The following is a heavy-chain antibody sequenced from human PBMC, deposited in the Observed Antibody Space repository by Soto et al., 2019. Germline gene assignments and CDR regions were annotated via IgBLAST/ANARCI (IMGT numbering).Heavy chain of an antibody. CDR2: INPRGGGT. D-gene: IGHD1-26*01. CDR3: ARGGGFVPYYHNLDV. Sequence: SVRVSCKASGYTLNTYYMHWVRQAPGQGPEWMGIINPRGGGTTYAQNFRDRVTMTSDTSSSTVYMELSSLRSEDTAVYYCARGGGFVPYYHNLDVWGQGHTVT. V-gene: IGHV1-46*02. J-gene: IGHJ6*01. CDR1: GYTLNTYY.